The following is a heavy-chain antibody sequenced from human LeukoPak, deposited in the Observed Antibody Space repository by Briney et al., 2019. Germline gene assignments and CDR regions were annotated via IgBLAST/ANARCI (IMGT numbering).Heavy chain of an antibody. V-gene: IGHV3-7*01. Sequence: GGSLRLSCAASGFTFSSYWMSWGRQAPGKGLEWVANIKQDGSEKYYVDSVKGRFTISRDNAKNSLYLQMNSLRGEDTAVYYCARETYSSGWYYFDYWGQGTLVTVSS. D-gene: IGHD6-19*01. CDR1: GFTFSSYW. CDR2: IKQDGSEK. J-gene: IGHJ4*02. CDR3: ARETYSSGWYYFDY.